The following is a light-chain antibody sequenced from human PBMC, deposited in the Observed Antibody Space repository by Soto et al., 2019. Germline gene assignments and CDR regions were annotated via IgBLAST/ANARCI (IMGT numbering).Light chain of an antibody. CDR2: RAS. CDR1: QSVSRN. V-gene: IGKV3-15*01. CDR3: QQSNDWPLT. Sequence: EIVLTQSPCTLSLSAGESATLSCRASQSVSRNLAWYQQKPGQAPRPLIYRASSRATGIPARFSGSGSGTDFTLTISSLQFEDFEVYYCQQSNDWPLTFGGGTKVDIK. J-gene: IGKJ4*01.